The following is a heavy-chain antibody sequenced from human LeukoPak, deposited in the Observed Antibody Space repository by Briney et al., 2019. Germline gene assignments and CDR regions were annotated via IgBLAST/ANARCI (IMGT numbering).Heavy chain of an antibody. CDR2: ISAYNGNT. CDR1: GYTFTSYG. CDR3: ARDREVQLGWRESYYYYYMDV. V-gene: IGHV1-18*01. J-gene: IGHJ6*03. Sequence: ASVKVSCRASGYTFTSYGISWVRQAPGQGLEWMGWISAYNGNTNYAQKLQGRVTMITDTSTSTAYMELRSLRSDDTAVYYCARDREVQLGWRESYYYYYMDVWGKGTTVTVSS. D-gene: IGHD5-18*01.